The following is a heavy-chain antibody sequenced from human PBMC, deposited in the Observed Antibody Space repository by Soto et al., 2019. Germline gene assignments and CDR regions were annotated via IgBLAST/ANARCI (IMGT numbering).Heavy chain of an antibody. CDR3: ATPFWSGYRAAFDY. J-gene: IGHJ4*02. CDR1: GFTFSSYG. Sequence: GGSLRLSCAASGFTFSSYGMHWVRQAPGKGLEWVAVISYDGSNKYYADSVKGRFTISRDNSKNTLYLQMNSLRAEDTAVYYCATPFWSGYRAAFDYWGQGTLVTVSS. CDR2: ISYDGSNK. D-gene: IGHD3-3*01. V-gene: IGHV3-30*03.